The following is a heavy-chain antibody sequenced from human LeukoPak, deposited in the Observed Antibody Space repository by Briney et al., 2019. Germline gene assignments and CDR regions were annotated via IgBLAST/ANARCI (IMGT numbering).Heavy chain of an antibody. J-gene: IGHJ5*02. V-gene: IGHV3-20*04. CDR1: GFMFDDFG. Sequence: GGSLRLSCVASGFMFDDFGMSWVRQAPGKGLGWVSGINWMGGNAVYPDSMKGRFTISRDNAKNSLYLQMNSLRAEDTGVYYCARGPPLFDPWGQGTLVAVSS. CDR2: INWMGGNA. CDR3: ARGPPLFDP.